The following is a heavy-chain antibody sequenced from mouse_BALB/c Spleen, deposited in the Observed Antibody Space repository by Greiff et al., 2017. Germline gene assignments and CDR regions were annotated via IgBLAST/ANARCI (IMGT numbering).Heavy chain of an antibody. D-gene: IGHD2-4*01. CDR2: ISSGSSTI. CDR3: ARGRDYDEYYAMDY. J-gene: IGHJ4*01. CDR1: GFTFSSFG. V-gene: IGHV5-17*02. Sequence: EVKLVESGGGLVQPGGSRKLSCAASGFTFSSFGMHWVRQAPEKGLEWVAYISSGSSTIYYADTVKGRFTISRDNPKNTLFLQMTSLRSEDTAMYYCARGRDYDEYYAMDYWGQGTSVTVSS.